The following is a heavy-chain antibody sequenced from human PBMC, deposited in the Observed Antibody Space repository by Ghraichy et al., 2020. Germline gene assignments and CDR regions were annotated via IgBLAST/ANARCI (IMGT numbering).Heavy chain of an antibody. D-gene: IGHD6-19*01. Sequence: GGSLRLSCAASGFTFSSYSMNWVRQAPGKGLEWVSSISSSSSYIYYADSVKGRFTISRDNAKNSLYLQMNSLRAEDTAVYYCARVISGWYGVDWYFDLWGRGTLVTVSS. CDR3: ARVISGWYGVDWYFDL. J-gene: IGHJ2*01. V-gene: IGHV3-21*01. CDR2: ISSSSSYI. CDR1: GFTFSSYS.